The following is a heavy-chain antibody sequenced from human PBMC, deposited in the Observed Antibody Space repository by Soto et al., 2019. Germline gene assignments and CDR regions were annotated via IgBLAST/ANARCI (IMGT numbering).Heavy chain of an antibody. CDR3: ARAPMDDYGNYYDGMDV. D-gene: IGHD4-17*01. V-gene: IGHV4-34*01. CDR2: INYRGIT. CDR1: GGSFRGYS. Sequence: HVQLQQWGAGLLKPSETLSLTCGVSGGSFRGYSWNWIRQSPEKGLEWIGEINYRGITSYNPSLRGRVTMSLDTSTNRFSLTLTSVTAADTAIYYCARAPMDDYGNYYDGMDVWGQGTTITVS. J-gene: IGHJ6*02.